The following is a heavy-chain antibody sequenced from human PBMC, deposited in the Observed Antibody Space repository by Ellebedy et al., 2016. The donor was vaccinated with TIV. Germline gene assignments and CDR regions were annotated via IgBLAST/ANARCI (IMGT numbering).Heavy chain of an antibody. CDR2: ISSTGSRT. J-gene: IGHJ3*02. V-gene: IGHV3-23*01. CDR1: GFTFSSYA. D-gene: IGHD1-26*01. Sequence: PGGSLRLSCAASGFTFSSYAMSWVRQAPGKGLEWVSTISSTGSRTYYADSVEGRFIISRDNSKKTLYLQMNSLRAEDTAVYYCADDPWGVGPAFDIWGQGTMVTVSS. CDR3: ADDPWGVGPAFDI.